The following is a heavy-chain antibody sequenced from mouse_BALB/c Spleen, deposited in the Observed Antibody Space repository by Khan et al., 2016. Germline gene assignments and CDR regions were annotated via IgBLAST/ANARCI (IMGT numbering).Heavy chain of an antibody. CDR1: GFSIIAYG. V-gene: IGHV2-6-7*01. CDR3: ARDGCGYYAVDW. D-gene: IGHD2-2*01. J-gene: IGHJ4*01. CDR2: IWGDGST. Sequence: QVQLKQSGPGLVAPSQSLSITCTVSGFSIIAYGVNWVRQPPGKGLEWLGMIWGDGSTAYNSALKSCLNITQANSCCHVFLKMNSLRTDDTANYSCARDGCGYYAVDWWDEGTAITVSS.